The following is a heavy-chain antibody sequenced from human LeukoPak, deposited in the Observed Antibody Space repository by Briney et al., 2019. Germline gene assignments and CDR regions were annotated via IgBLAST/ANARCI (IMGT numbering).Heavy chain of an antibody. Sequence: GGSLRLSCAASGFTFSSYDMSWVRQAPGKGLEWVAAISGSGGSTYYADSVKGRFTISRDNSKNTLYLQMNSLRAEDTAVYYCAKDLGTSSKPHLDYWGQGTLVTVSS. CDR2: ISGSGGST. J-gene: IGHJ4*02. V-gene: IGHV3-23*01. D-gene: IGHD1-14*01. CDR1: GFTFSSYD. CDR3: AKDLGTSSKPHLDY.